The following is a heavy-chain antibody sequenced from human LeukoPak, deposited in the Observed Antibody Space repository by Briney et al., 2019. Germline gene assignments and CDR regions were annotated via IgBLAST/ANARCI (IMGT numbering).Heavy chain of an antibody. CDR2: VSGSGGST. CDR1: GFTFRDYA. Sequence: GGSLRLSCAASGFTFRDYAMTWVRQAPGKGLEWVASVSGSGGSTYYADAVKGRFTISKDNSKNTLYFQMNSLRAEDTAVYYCAKENAMIVVVIAYYFDYWGQGTLVTVSS. V-gene: IGHV3-23*01. J-gene: IGHJ4*02. CDR3: AKENAMIVVVIAYYFDY. D-gene: IGHD3-22*01.